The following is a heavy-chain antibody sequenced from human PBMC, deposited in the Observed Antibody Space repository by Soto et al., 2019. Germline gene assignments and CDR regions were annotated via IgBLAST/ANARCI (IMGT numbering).Heavy chain of an antibody. J-gene: IGHJ4*02. CDR1: GDSMSEFY. Sequence: SATLSLTCSVSGDSMSEFYWSWIRQSPGKGLEWIGYVHYVWTTKYNPSHKSRVTISVDTSKKQFSLNLRSVTAADTAVYYCTRLNYYDTSGYPYFFDYWGQGAPVTVSS. V-gene: IGHV4-59*12. D-gene: IGHD3-22*01. CDR3: TRLNYYDTSGYPYFFDY. CDR2: VHYVWTT.